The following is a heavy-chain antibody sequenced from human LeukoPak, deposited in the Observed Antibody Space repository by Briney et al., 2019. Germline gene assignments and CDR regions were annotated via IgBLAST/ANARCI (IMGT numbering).Heavy chain of an antibody. J-gene: IGHJ4*02. D-gene: IGHD2-15*01. V-gene: IGHV3-33*01. CDR3: ARDEEYCSGGSCYGAYFDY. Sequence: GGSLRLSCAASGFTFSSYGMHWVRQAPGKGLEWVAVIWYDGSNKYYADSVKGRFTISRDNSKNTLYLQMNSLRAEDTAVYYCARDEEYCSGGSCYGAYFDYWGQGTLVTVSS. CDR1: GFTFSSYG. CDR2: IWYDGSNK.